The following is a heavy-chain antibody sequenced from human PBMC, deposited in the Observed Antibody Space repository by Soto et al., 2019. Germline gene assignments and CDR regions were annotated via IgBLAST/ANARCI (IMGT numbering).Heavy chain of an antibody. CDR2: ISGSGGST. Sequence: PGGSLRLSCAASGFTFSSYAMSWVRQAPGKGLEWVSGISGSGGSTYYADSVKGRFTISRDNSKSTLYLQMNSLRAEDTAVYYCAKDLGDNLTPLQHRGQDTLVTVSS. D-gene: IGHD3-9*01. CDR3: AKDLGDNLTPLQH. V-gene: IGHV3-23*01. CDR1: GFTFSSYA. J-gene: IGHJ1*01.